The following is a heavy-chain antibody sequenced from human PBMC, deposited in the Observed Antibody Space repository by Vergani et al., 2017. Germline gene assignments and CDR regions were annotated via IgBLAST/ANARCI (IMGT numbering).Heavy chain of an antibody. V-gene: IGHV3-48*03. CDR1: GFTFSSYE. CDR3: VKDFSGWTGELGAFDI. J-gene: IGHJ3*02. Sequence: EVQLVESGGGLVQPGGSLRLSCAASGFTFSSYEMNWVRQAPGKGLEWVSYISSSGSTIYYADSVKGRFTISRDNSKNTLYLQMSSLRAEDTAVYYCVKDFSGWTGELGAFDIWGQGTMVTVSS. D-gene: IGHD6-19*01. CDR2: ISSSGSTI.